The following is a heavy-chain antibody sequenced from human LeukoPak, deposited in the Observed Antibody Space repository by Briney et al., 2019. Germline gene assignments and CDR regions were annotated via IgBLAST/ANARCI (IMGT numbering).Heavy chain of an antibody. J-gene: IGHJ5*01. Sequence: GGSLRLSCSAPGFSVDSNYMSWFRQAPGKGLEWVSVIYSNGKEYYAESAKGRFTISRDISKNSLDLQMNRLRGEDTAVYYCARESPTSGIDSWGQGTLVIVSS. CDR3: ARESPTSGIDS. CDR1: GFSVDSNY. V-gene: IGHV3-53*01. D-gene: IGHD2-15*01. CDR2: IYSNGKE.